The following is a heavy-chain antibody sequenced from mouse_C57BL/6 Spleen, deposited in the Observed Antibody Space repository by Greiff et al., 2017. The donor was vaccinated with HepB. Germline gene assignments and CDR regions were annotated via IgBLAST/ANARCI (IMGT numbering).Heavy chain of an antibody. Sequence: VQLQQPGAELVKPGASVKLSCKASGYTFTSYWMQWVKQRPGQGLEWIGEIDPSDSYTNYNQKFKGKATLTVDTSSSTAYMQLSSLTSEDSAVYYGARGGGSRHVLDYWGQGTTLTVSS. CDR1: GYTFTSYW. J-gene: IGHJ2*01. D-gene: IGHD1-1*01. CDR2: IDPSDSYT. CDR3: ARGGGSRHVLDY. V-gene: IGHV1-50*01.